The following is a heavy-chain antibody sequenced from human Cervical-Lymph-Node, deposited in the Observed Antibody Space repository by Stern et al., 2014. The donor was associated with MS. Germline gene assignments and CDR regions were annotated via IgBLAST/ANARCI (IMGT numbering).Heavy chain of an antibody. CDR1: GYSFTNYW. CDR2: ISPGDSDT. D-gene: IGHD6-13*01. CDR3: ARHRQQTLYGMDV. V-gene: IGHV5-51*01. Sequence: EMQLVESGAEVKKPGESLKISCKGSGYSFTNYWIGWVRQMPGKGLEWMGVISPGDSDTRYSPSFQGRVTISADKSISTAYLQWSSLKASDTAMYYCARHRQQTLYGMDVWGQGTTVTVSS. J-gene: IGHJ6*02.